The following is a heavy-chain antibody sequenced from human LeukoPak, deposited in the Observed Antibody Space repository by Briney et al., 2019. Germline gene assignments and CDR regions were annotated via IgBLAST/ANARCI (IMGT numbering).Heavy chain of an antibody. CDR3: ARDKVVGASRFEY. CDR2: ISSSGSTI. J-gene: IGHJ4*02. Sequence: GGSLRLSCAPSGFTFSDYYMTWIRQAPGKGLEWVSYISSSGSTIYYADSVKGRFTISRDNAKNLVYLQLNSLRVEDTAVYYCARDKVVGASRFEYWGQGTQVMVSS. CDR1: GFTFSDYY. D-gene: IGHD1-26*01. V-gene: IGHV3-11*04.